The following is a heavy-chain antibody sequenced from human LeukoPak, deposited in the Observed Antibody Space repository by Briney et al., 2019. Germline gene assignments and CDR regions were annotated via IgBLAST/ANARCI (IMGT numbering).Heavy chain of an antibody. CDR3: ARTAGVAVAGSRQYFDY. D-gene: IGHD6-19*01. V-gene: IGHV4-59*05. CDR1: GASIRTYF. J-gene: IGHJ4*02. Sequence: KASETLPLTCTVSGASIRTYFWSWIRQPPGKGLEWIGSFYYSGSTYYNPSLKSRVTISVDTSKNQFSLKLSSVTAADTAVYYCARTAGVAVAGSRQYFDYWGQGTLVTVSS. CDR2: FYYSGST.